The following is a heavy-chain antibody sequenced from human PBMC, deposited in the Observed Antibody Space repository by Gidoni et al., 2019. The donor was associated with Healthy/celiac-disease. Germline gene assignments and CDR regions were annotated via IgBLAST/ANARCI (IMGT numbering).Heavy chain of an antibody. CDR3: AKDITIFGVVIIGPSFDY. D-gene: IGHD3-3*01. CDR1: GFTFDDYA. V-gene: IGHV3-9*01. CDR2: ISWNSGSI. J-gene: IGHJ4*02. Sequence: EVQLVESGGGLVQPGRSLRLSCAASGFTFDDYAMHWVRQAPGKGLEWVSGISWNSGSIGYADSVKGRFTISRDNAKNSLYLQMNSLRAEDTALYYCAKDITIFGVVIIGPSFDYWGQGTLVTVSS.